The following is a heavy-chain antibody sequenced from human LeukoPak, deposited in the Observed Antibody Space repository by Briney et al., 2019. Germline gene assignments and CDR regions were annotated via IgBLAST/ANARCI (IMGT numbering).Heavy chain of an antibody. D-gene: IGHD4-17*01. CDR2: IYTSGTT. Sequence: SETLSLTCTVSGGSISSYYWSWIRQPAGKGLEWIGRIYTSGTTTYNPSLKSRVTMSVDTSRNQFSLRLSSVTAADTAVYFCTRDTGTTGEVKFDPWGQGTLVTVSS. CDR1: GGSISSYY. V-gene: IGHV4-4*07. J-gene: IGHJ5*02. CDR3: TRDTGTTGEVKFDP.